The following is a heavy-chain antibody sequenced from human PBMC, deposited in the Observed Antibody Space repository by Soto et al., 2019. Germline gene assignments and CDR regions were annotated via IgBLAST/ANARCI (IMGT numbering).Heavy chain of an antibody. D-gene: IGHD2-15*01. V-gene: IGHV3-74*01. J-gene: IGHJ5*02. CDR3: AGALTGSHGGDWFDP. CDR2: INSDGSRT. Sequence: VQLVESGGGLVQPGGSLRLSCAAPGFIFSTYWIHWVRQPPGKGLVWVSRINSDGSRTGYADSVKGRFTISRDNTRNTPYLQMNSLRAEDTAVYYCAGALTGSHGGDWFDPWGQGTLVTVSS. CDR1: GFIFSTYW.